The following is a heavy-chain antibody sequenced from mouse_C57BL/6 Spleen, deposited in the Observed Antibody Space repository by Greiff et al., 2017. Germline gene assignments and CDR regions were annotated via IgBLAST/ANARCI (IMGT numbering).Heavy chain of an antibody. D-gene: IGHD1-1*01. V-gene: IGHV5-16*01. CDR3: AIDYYGFDY. J-gene: IGHJ2*01. CDR1: GFTFSDYY. Sequence: EVQLQESEGGLVQPGSSVKLSCTASGFTFSDYYMAWVRQVPEKGLEWVANINYDGSSTYYLDSLKSRFIISRDNAKNMLYLQMSSLKSEDTATYYCAIDYYGFDYSGQGTTLTVSS. CDR2: INYDGSST.